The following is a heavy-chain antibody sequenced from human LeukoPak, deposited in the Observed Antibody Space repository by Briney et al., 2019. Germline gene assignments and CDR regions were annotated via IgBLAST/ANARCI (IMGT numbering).Heavy chain of an antibody. Sequence: SETLSLTCTVSGGSISSSSYYWGWIRQPPGKGLEWFGSIYYSGSTYYNPSLKSRVTISVDTSKNQFSLKLSSVTAADTAVYYCASTRYYYYYMDVWGKGTTVTVSS. CDR3: ASTRYYYYYMDV. V-gene: IGHV4-39*07. CDR1: GGSISSSSYY. D-gene: IGHD1-26*01. CDR2: IYYSGST. J-gene: IGHJ6*03.